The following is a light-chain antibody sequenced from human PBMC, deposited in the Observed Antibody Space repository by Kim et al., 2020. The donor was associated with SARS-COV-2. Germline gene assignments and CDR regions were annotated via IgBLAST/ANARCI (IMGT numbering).Light chain of an antibody. J-gene: IGKJ2*01. CDR2: DAS. CDR3: QQDNSFPHT. CDR1: QDISNY. V-gene: IGKV1-33*01. Sequence: DIQMTQSPSSLSASVGDRVTITCQASQDISNYLNWYQQKPGKAPKLLIYDASNLEIGVPSRFSGSGSGTDFSFTISSLQPEDFATYYCQQDNSFPHTFGRGTKLEIK.